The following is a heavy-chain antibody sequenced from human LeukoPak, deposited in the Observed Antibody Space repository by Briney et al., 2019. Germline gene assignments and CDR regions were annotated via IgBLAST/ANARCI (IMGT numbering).Heavy chain of an antibody. CDR3: ASSYCSGGHCYPQQTVYYFDF. V-gene: IGHV7-4-1*02. Sequence: GASVTVSCKASGYTFTTYAMNWVRQAPGQGLEWMGWINTNTGNPTYAQDFTGRFVFSLDTSVSTAYLQISSLKAEDTAVYYCASSYCSGGHCYPQQTVYYFDFWGQGTLVTVSS. D-gene: IGHD2-15*01. CDR1: GYTFTTYA. J-gene: IGHJ4*02. CDR2: INTNTGNP.